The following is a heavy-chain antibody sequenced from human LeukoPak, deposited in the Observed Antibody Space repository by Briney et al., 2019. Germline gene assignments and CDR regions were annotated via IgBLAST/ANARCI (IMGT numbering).Heavy chain of an antibody. CDR1: GFTFSSSW. J-gene: IGHJ6*02. Sequence: GGSLSLSCAASGFTFSSSWMSWVRQPPGKGQEWVANIKQDGSAKYNVDSVKGRFIISRDNAKNSLYLQMNSLRAEDTAVYYCARIGNNPRITIFEVAHLDYYYYGMDVWGQGTTVTVSS. CDR2: IKQDGSAK. D-gene: IGHD3-3*01. V-gene: IGHV3-7*03. CDR3: ARIGNNPRITIFEVAHLDYYYYGMDV.